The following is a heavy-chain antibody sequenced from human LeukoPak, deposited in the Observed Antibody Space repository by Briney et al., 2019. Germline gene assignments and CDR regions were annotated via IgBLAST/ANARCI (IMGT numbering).Heavy chain of an antibody. Sequence: PSETLSLTCTVSGGSISSNSYYWGWIRQPPGKGLEWIGSIYYSGSTYYNPSLKSRVTISVDSSKNQFSLKLSSVTAADTAVYYCARHPHIVVVFDPWGQGTLVTVSS. CDR2: IYYSGST. D-gene: IGHD2-21*01. V-gene: IGHV4-39*01. J-gene: IGHJ5*02. CDR1: GGSISSNSYY. CDR3: ARHPHIVVVFDP.